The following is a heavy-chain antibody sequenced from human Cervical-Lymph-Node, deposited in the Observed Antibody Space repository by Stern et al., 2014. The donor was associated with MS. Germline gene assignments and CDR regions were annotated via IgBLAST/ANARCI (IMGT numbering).Heavy chain of an antibody. D-gene: IGHD3-16*01. CDR3: ARGRVDLIRALGI. V-gene: IGHV1-8*01. CDR1: GYTFTSYD. Sequence: QLVQSGAEVKKPGASVKVSCKASGYTFTSYDINWVRQATGQGLEWMGWMNPNSGDTGYGQKFQGRVTMTRNTSISTAYMELRSLRSDDTGVYYCARGRVDLIRALGIWGQGTMVTVSS. J-gene: IGHJ3*02. CDR2: MNPNSGDT.